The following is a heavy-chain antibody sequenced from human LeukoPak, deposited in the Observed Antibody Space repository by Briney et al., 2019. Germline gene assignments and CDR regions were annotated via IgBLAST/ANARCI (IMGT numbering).Heavy chain of an antibody. CDR1: GGIFSSYA. CDR2: IIPILGIA. V-gene: IGHV1-69*04. J-gene: IGHJ4*02. Sequence: ASVKVSCKASGGIFSSYAISWVRQAPGQGLEWMGRIIPILGIADYAQKFQGRVTITADKSTSTAYMDLSSLRSEDTAVYYCARDLPPYYFDYWGQGTLVTVSS. CDR3: ARDLPPYYFDY.